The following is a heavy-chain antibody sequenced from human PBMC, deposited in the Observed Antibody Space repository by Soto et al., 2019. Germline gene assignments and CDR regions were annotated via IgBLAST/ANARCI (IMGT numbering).Heavy chain of an antibody. J-gene: IGHJ6*03. CDR2: INAGNGNT. V-gene: IGHV1-3*01. D-gene: IGHD1-7*01. CDR3: ARDNWNYDYYYYYMDV. CDR1: GDTFTSYG. Sequence: GASVEVSCKASGDTFTSYGISWARQAPGQGLEWMGWINAGNGNTKYSQKFQGRVTITRDTSASTAYMELSSLRSEDTAVYYCARDNWNYDYYYYYMDVWGKGTTVTVSS.